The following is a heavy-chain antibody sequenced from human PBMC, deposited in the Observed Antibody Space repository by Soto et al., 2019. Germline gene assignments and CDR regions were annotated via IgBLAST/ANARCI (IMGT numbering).Heavy chain of an antibody. CDR3: ARGITMIRGVLRGRYDWFDP. D-gene: IGHD3-10*01. V-gene: IGHV4-34*01. J-gene: IGHJ5*02. CDR1: GGAFRGYY. Sequence: SGTLSLTCAVYGGAFRGYYWGWGRPPPRKGLEWIGEINHSGNTNYNPSLKSRVTILVDTSKNQLSLKLNSVTAADTAVYYCARGITMIRGVLRGRYDWFDPWGHGNLVT. CDR2: INHSGNT.